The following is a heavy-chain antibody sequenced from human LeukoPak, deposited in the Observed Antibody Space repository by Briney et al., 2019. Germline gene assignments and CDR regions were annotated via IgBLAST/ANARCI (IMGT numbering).Heavy chain of an antibody. CDR1: GGSVSSGSYY. J-gene: IGHJ4*02. Sequence: SETLSLTCTVSGGSVSSGSYYWSWIRQPPGKGLEWIGYIYYSGSTNYNPSLKSRVTISVDTSKNQFSLKLSSVTAADTAVYYCARSTAGGDIVVVPAAIYFDYWGQGTLVTVSS. CDR3: ARSTAGGDIVVVPAAIYFDY. V-gene: IGHV4-61*01. CDR2: IYYSGST. D-gene: IGHD2-2*01.